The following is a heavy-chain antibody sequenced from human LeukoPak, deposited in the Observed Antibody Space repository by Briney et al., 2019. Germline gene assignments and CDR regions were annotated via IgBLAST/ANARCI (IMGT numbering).Heavy chain of an antibody. CDR1: GYSISRGYY. J-gene: IGHJ4*02. CDR3: TEWPPRY. V-gene: IGHV4-38-2*01. CDR2: IHHNGST. Sequence: PSETLSLTCAVSGYSISRGYYWGWIRQPPGKGLEWIGSIHHNGSTYYNPSLKSRVTISVDTSKNQFSLKLSSVTAADTAVYYCTEWPPRYWGQGALVTVSS. D-gene: IGHD3-3*01.